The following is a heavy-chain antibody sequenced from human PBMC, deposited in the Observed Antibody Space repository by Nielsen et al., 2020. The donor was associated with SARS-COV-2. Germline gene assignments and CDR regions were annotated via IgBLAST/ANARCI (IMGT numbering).Heavy chain of an antibody. J-gene: IGHJ4*02. CDR3: ARGPGINSGHYHFDY. V-gene: IGHV3-11*05. CDR2: MSSTKNYI. Sequence: GGSLRLSCAASGFSVSGNYMSWIRQAPGKGLEWVSYMSSTKNYIDYADSVKGRFAISRDNAKSSVYLQMNSLGAEDTAVYYCARGPGINSGHYHFDYWGQGTLVTVSS. D-gene: IGHD3-22*01. CDR1: GFSVSGNY.